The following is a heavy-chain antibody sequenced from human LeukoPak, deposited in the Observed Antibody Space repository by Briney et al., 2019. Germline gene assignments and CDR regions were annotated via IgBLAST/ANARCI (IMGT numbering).Heavy chain of an antibody. D-gene: IGHD3-10*01. CDR2: IRTQPYGGST. CDR1: GFTFADYA. CDR3: SKGVSPHAPFDAFDV. Sequence: GGSLRLSCTVSGFTFADYAMSWVGQAPGKGPEWVGFIRTQPYGGSTQYAASVKGRFTISRDDSKSIAYLQMNGLKTEDTAIYYCSKGVSPHAPFDAFDVWGLGTLVTVSS. J-gene: IGHJ3*01. V-gene: IGHV3-49*04.